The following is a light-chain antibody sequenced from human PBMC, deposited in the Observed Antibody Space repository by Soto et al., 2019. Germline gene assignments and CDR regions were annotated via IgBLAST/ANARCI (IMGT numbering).Light chain of an antibody. CDR3: QQSDSYPYT. CDR2: AAS. Sequence: DIQMTQSPSSLSVFVGDRVTITCRASQSITNYLNWYQQKPGKAPKLLVYAASSLQSGVPSRFSGNGSGTDFTLTISSLQPEDFASYDCQQSDSYPYTFGQGTKLEIK. V-gene: IGKV1-39*01. CDR1: QSITNY. J-gene: IGKJ2*01.